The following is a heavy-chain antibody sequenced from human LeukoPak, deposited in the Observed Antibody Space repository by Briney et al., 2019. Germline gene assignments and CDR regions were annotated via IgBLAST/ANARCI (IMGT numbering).Heavy chain of an antibody. V-gene: IGHV1-18*04. J-gene: IGHJ5*02. CDR3: ARGYYYDSSGYHL. CDR1: GYTFTGYH. CDR2: ISAYNGNT. D-gene: IGHD3-22*01. Sequence: GASVKVSCKASGYTFTGYHIHWVRQAPGQGLEWMGWISAYNGNTNYAQKLQGRVTMTTDTSTSTAYMELRSLRSDDTAVYYCARGYYYDSSGYHLWGQGTLVTVSS.